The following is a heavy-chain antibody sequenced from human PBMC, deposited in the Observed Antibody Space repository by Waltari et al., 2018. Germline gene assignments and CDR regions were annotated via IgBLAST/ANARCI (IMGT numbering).Heavy chain of an antibody. CDR3: ARDQAARPMNAFDI. CDR1: GFTFSSYW. Sequence: EVQLVESGGGLVQPGGSLRLSCAASGFTFSSYWMSWVRQAPGKGLEWVANIKQDGSEKYDVDCEKGRFTISRDNAKTSLYLQMNSLRAEDTAVYYCARDQAARPMNAFDIWGQGTMVTVSS. J-gene: IGHJ3*02. V-gene: IGHV3-7*01. D-gene: IGHD6-6*01. CDR2: IKQDGSEK.